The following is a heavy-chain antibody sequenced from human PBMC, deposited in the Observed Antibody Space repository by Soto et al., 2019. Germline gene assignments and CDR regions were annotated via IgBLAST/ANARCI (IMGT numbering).Heavy chain of an antibody. J-gene: IGHJ6*02. CDR3: ARSRDGYSFYFYYGMDV. V-gene: IGHV3-30*03. Sequence: GGYLRLSCAASGFTFANYDMHWVRQAPGKGLEWMALILHDGSAEYYADSVKRRFTISRDNSKSTLYLQVNSLSAEDTGVYYCARSRDGYSFYFYYGMDVWVQGTTVTVSS. CDR2: ILHDGSAE. D-gene: IGHD4-4*01. CDR1: GFTFANYD.